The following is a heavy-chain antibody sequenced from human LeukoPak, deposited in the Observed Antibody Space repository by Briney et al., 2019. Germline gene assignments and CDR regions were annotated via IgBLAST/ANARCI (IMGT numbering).Heavy chain of an antibody. CDR3: ARSRYNWNDDDYYYYMDV. CDR1: GGSISSYY. V-gene: IGHV4-59*01. CDR2: IYYSGST. J-gene: IGHJ6*03. D-gene: IGHD1-20*01. Sequence: SETLSLTCTVSGGSISSYYWSWIRQPPGKGLEWIGYIYYSGSTNYNPSLKSRVTISVDTSKNQFSLKLSSVTAADTAVYYCARSRYNWNDDDYYYYMDVWGKGTTVTVSS.